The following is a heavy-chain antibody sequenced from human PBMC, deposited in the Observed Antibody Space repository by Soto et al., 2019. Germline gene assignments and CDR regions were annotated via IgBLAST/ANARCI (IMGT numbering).Heavy chain of an antibody. CDR1: GFTFSSYA. CDR3: ARWYSSSSAAFDY. J-gene: IGHJ4*02. CDR2: ISYDGSNK. V-gene: IGHV3-30-3*01. Sequence: QVQLVESGGGVVQPGRSLRLSCAASGFTFSSYAMHWVRQAPGKGLEWVAVISYDGSNKYYADSVKGRFTISRDNSKNTLYLQMNSLRAEDTAVYYCARWYSSSSAAFDYWGQGTLVTVSS. D-gene: IGHD6-13*01.